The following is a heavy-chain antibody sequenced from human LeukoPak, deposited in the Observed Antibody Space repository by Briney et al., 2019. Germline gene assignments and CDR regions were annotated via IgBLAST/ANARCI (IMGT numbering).Heavy chain of an antibody. CDR3: ASVRPREAYFDY. V-gene: IGHV4-4*07. CDR2: IYTSGST. D-gene: IGHD1-26*01. CDR1: DGSISSYY. Sequence: SETLSLTCTVSDGSISSYYWSWIRQPAGKGLEWIGRIYTSGSTNYNPSLKSRVTMSVDTSKNQFSLKLSSVTAADTAVYYCASVRPREAYFDYWGQGTLVTVSS. J-gene: IGHJ4*01.